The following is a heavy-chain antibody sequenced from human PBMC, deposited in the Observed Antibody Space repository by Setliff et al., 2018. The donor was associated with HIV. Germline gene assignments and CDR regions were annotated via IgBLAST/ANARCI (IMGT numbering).Heavy chain of an antibody. Sequence: SETLSLTCTVSGGSISNYYWSWIRQSPGKGLEWIGNIYYSGNTNYNPSFKSRVTISVDTSKNQFSLRVNSVTAADTAVYYCARSLVPSGYYYGRHAFDIWGQGTKVTVSS. D-gene: IGHD3-22*01. CDR2: IYYSGNT. CDR1: GGSISNYY. CDR3: ARSLVPSGYYYGRHAFDI. V-gene: IGHV4-59*08. J-gene: IGHJ3*02.